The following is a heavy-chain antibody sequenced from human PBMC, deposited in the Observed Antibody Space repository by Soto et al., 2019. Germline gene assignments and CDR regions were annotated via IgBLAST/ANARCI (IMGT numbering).Heavy chain of an antibody. CDR2: IYYSGST. J-gene: IGHJ6*03. Sequence: SETLSLTCTVSGGSISSGGYYWSWIRQHPGKGLEWIGYIYYSGSTYYNPSLKSRVTISVDTSKNQFSLKLSSVTAADTAVYYCAREVLRPVLLRYYMDVWGKGTTVTVSS. D-gene: IGHD3-3*01. CDR1: GGSISSGGYY. CDR3: AREVLRPVLLRYYMDV. V-gene: IGHV4-31*03.